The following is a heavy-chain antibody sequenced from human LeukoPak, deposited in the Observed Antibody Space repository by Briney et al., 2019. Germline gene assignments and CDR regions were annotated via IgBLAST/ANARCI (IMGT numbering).Heavy chain of an antibody. CDR2: IIPIFGIA. V-gene: IGHV1-69*04. D-gene: IGHD3-22*01. J-gene: IGHJ4*02. Sequence: SVKVSCKASGGTFSSYAISWVRQAPGQGLEWMGRIIPIFGIANYAQKFQGRVTITADKSTSTAYMELSSLRSEDTAVYYCARDSGYPQPITFDYWGQGTLVTVSS. CDR3: ARDSGYPQPITFDY. CDR1: GGTFSSYA.